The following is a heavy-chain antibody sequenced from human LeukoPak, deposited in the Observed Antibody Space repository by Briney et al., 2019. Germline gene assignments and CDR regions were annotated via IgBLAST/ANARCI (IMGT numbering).Heavy chain of an antibody. J-gene: IGHJ4*02. V-gene: IGHV4-30-2*01. CDR2: IYHSGST. CDR1: GGSISSGGYY. Sequence: PSETLSLTCTVSGGSISSGGYYWSWIRQPPGKGLEWIGYIYHSGSTYYNPSLKRRVTISVDRSKNQFSLKLSSVTAADTAVYYCARDSVVVPAADYWGQGTLVTVSS. D-gene: IGHD2-2*01. CDR3: ARDSVVVPAADY.